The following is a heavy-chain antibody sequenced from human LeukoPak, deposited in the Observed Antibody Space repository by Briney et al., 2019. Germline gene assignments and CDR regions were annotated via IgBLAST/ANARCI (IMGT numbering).Heavy chain of an antibody. CDR1: GYTFTSYD. Sequence: GASVKVSCKASGYTFTSYDINWVRQATGQGLEWMGWMNPNSGNTGYAQKFQGRVTITRNTSISTAYMELSSLRSEDTAVYYCARAVTTWYYYYYMDVWGKGTTVTVSS. D-gene: IGHD4-11*01. CDR2: MNPNSGNT. CDR3: ARAVTTWYYYYYMDV. V-gene: IGHV1-8*03. J-gene: IGHJ6*03.